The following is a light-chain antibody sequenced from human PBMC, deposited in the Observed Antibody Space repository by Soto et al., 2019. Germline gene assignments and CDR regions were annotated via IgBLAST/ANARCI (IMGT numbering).Light chain of an antibody. CDR2: GNS. CDR3: QSYDSSLSVVV. Sequence: QSVLTHPPSVSGAPGQRVTISCTGSSSNIGAGYDVHWYQQLPGTAPKLLIYGNSNRPSGVPDRFSGSKSGTSATLAITGLHAEDEADYYCQSYDSSLSVVVFGGGTKLTVL. V-gene: IGLV1-40*01. CDR1: SSNIGAGYD. J-gene: IGLJ2*01.